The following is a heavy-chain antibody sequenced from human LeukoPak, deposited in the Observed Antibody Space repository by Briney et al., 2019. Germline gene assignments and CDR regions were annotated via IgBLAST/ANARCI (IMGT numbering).Heavy chain of an antibody. CDR3: ARDDLMVRGVRIYYYGMDV. D-gene: IGHD3-10*01. J-gene: IGHJ6*04. Sequence: PGGSLRLSCAASGFTFSSYEMNWVRQAPGKGLEWVSYISSSGSTIYYADSVKGRFTISRDNAKNSLYLQMNSLRAEGTAVYYCARDDLMVRGVRIYYYGMDVWGKGTTVTVSS. V-gene: IGHV3-48*03. CDR1: GFTFSSYE. CDR2: ISSSGSTI.